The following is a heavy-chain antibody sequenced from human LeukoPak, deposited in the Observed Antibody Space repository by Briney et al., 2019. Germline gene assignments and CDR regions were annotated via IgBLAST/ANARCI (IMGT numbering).Heavy chain of an antibody. CDR2: ISYDGSNK. D-gene: IGHD3-22*01. Sequence: GRSLRLSCAASGFIFSSYTMHWVRQAPGKGLEWVAVISYDGSNKYYADSVKGRFTISRDNSKNTLYLQMNSLRAGDTAMYYCARDSAMGYYDSSGYYPDNSFDYWGQGTLVTVSS. V-gene: IGHV3-30-3*01. CDR3: ARDSAMGYYDSSGYYPDNSFDY. CDR1: GFIFSSYT. J-gene: IGHJ4*02.